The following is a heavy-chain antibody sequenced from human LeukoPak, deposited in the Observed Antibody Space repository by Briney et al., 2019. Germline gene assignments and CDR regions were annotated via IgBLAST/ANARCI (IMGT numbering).Heavy chain of an antibody. Sequence: GGSLRLSCAASGFTFSTYAMSWVRQSPGKGLEWVSGIIGSGGSTYYVDSVKGWFTISRDNSKNTLYLQMNSLRAEDTAFYYCAKGTGGSCYSPFDNWGQGTLVTVSA. CDR3: AKGTGGSCYSPFDN. CDR2: IIGSGGST. J-gene: IGHJ4*02. V-gene: IGHV3-23*01. D-gene: IGHD2-15*01. CDR1: GFTFSTYA.